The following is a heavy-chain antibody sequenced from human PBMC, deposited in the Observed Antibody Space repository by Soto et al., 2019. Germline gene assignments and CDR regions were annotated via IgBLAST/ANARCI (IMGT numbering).Heavy chain of an antibody. CDR2: INGDGTT. CDR1: GFTVSSKY. J-gene: IGHJ4*02. CDR3: GRGSGPRGRPY. Sequence: PGGSLRLSCAASGFTVSSKYMNWVRQAPGKGLVWVARINGDGTTTYVDSVRGRFTISRDNAKNMMYLQMNSLRVEDTAMYYCGRGSGPRGRPYWGQGISVTVSS. V-gene: IGHV3-74*01. D-gene: IGHD6-25*01.